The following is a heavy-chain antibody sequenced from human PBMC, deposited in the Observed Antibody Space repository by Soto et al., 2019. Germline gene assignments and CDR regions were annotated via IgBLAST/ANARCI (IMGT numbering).Heavy chain of an antibody. J-gene: IGHJ4*02. D-gene: IGHD3-10*01. CDR1: GFTFSSYG. CDR2: ISYDGSNK. Sequence: QVQLVESGGGVVQPGRSLRLSCAASGFTFSSYGMHWVRQAPGKGLEWVAVISYDGSNKYYADSVKGRFTISRDTSKNTLYLQMNSLRAEDTAVYYCAKRWYCGSGSYESYFDYWGQGTLVTVSS. CDR3: AKRWYCGSGSYESYFDY. V-gene: IGHV3-30*18.